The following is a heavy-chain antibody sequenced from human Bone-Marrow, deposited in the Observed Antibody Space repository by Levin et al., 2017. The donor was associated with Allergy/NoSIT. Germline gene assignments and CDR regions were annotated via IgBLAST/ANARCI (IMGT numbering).Heavy chain of an antibody. CDR1: GFTFSDYY. D-gene: IGHD2-15*01. V-gene: IGHV3-11*01. CDR3: ARARRRTVVVAATWGYFQH. Sequence: GGSLRLSCAASGFTFSDYYMSWIRQAPGKGLEWVSYISSSGSTIYYADSVKGRFTISRDNAKNSLYLQMNSLRAEDTAVYYCARARRRTVVVAATWGYFQHWGQGTLVTVSS. J-gene: IGHJ1*01. CDR2: ISSSGSTI.